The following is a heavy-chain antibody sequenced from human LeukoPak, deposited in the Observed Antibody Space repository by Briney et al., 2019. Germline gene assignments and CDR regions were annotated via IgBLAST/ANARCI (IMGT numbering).Heavy chain of an antibody. CDR2: INHSGST. CDR3: ARRVPGYQNIVVVTGQESWFDP. V-gene: IGHV4-34*01. Sequence: PSETLSLTCAVYGGSFSGYYWSWIRQPPGKGLEWIGEINHSGSTNYNPSLKSRVTISVDTSKNQFSLKLSSVTAADTAVYYCARRVPGYQNIVVVTGQESWFDPRGQGTLVTVSS. CDR1: GGSFSGYY. J-gene: IGHJ5*02. D-gene: IGHD2-21*02.